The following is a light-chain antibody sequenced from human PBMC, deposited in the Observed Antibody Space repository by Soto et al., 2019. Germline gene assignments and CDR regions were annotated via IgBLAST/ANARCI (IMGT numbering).Light chain of an antibody. V-gene: IGLV1-51*01. CDR2: DNN. CDR3: GTWDGSLSARV. CDR1: SSNIGNNY. Sequence: SVLTQPPSVSAAPGQKVTISCSGSSSNIGNNYVSWYQQLPGTAPKLLIYDNNKRPSGIPDRFSGSKSATSATLDITGLQTGDEADYYCGTWDGSLSARVFGGGTKLTVL. J-gene: IGLJ3*02.